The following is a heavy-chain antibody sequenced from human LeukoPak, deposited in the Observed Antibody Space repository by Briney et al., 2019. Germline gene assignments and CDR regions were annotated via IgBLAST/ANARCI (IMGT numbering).Heavy chain of an antibody. Sequence: GASVKVSCKASGGTFSSYAISWVRQAPGQGLEWMGRIIPILGIANYAQKFQGRVTITADKSTSTAYMELSSLRSEDTAVYYCARVRGSYYSSLFYWGQGTLVIVSS. V-gene: IGHV1-69*04. CDR2: IIPILGIA. J-gene: IGHJ4*02. CDR1: GGTFSSYA. D-gene: IGHD3-10*01. CDR3: ARVRGSYYSSLFY.